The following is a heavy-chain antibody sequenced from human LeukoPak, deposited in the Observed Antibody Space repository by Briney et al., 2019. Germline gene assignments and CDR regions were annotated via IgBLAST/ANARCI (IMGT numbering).Heavy chain of an antibody. CDR3: AKVRYGDFDH. CDR2: ITDSGGNI. V-gene: IGHV3-11*04. J-gene: IGHJ5*02. CDR1: GFNFSDYY. D-gene: IGHD4-17*01. Sequence: SGGSLRLSCAASGFNFSDYYMGWIRQAPGKGLEWISSITDSGGNIYYADSVRGRFTISRDNAKNSLFLQVNSLRAEDTAVYYCAKVRYGDFDHWGQGTLVTVSS.